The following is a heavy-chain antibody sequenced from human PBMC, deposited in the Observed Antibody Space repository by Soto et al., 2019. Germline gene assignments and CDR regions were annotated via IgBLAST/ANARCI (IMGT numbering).Heavy chain of an antibody. J-gene: IGHJ6*02. CDR3: ARHAQYYDFWSGYYRSYYYYYYGMDV. CDR1: GYSFTSYW. V-gene: IGHV5-51*01. CDR2: IYPGDSDT. D-gene: IGHD3-3*01. Sequence: PGESLKISCKGSGYSFTSYWIGWVRQMPGKGLEWMGIIYPGDSDTRYSPSFQGQVTTSADKSISTAYLQWSSLKASDTAMYYCARHAQYYDFWSGYYRSYYYYYYGMDVWGQGTTVTVSS.